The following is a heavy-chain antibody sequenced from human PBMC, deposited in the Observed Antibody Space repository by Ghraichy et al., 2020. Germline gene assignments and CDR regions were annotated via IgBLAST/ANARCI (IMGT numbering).Heavy chain of an antibody. CDR1: GNAFSSFA. Sequence: GGSLRLSCAATGNAFSSFAMIWLGRALGLGLERVSRISGSGDTTNYADSVKGRFTISRDNLKNTLYLQMNSLRAEYTAVYFCAKWSCSDGRCYFDYWGQGTLVTVSS. D-gene: IGHD5-24*01. CDR2: ISGSGDTT. V-gene: IGHV3-23*01. CDR3: AKWSCSDGRCYFDY. J-gene: IGHJ4*02.